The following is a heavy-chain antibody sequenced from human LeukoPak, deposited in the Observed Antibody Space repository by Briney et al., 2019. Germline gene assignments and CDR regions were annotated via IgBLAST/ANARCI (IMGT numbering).Heavy chain of an antibody. V-gene: IGHV3-7*03. CDR3: ARDPNSGWYMAYFDY. D-gene: IGHD6-19*01. CDR1: GFTFSSYW. CDR2: IKQDGSEK. Sequence: GGSLRLSCEASGFTFSSYWMSWVRQAPGKGLEWVANIKQDGSEKYYVDSVKGRFTISRDNAKNSLYLQMNSLRAEDTAVYYCARDPNSGWYMAYFDYWGQGTLVTVSS. J-gene: IGHJ4*02.